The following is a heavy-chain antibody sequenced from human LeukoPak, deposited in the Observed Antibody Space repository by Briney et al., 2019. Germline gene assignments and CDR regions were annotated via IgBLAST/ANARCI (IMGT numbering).Heavy chain of an antibody. J-gene: IGHJ4*02. CDR1: GFIFSNYA. CDR3: VKGKGIAVTSLDY. Sequence: GGSLRLSCSASGFIFSNYAMHWVRQAPGKGLEYVSSISSNGGSTYYADSVKGRFTISRDNSKNTLYLQMSSLRAEDTAVYYCVKGKGIAVTSLDYWGQGTLVTVSS. D-gene: IGHD6-19*01. CDR2: ISSNGGST. V-gene: IGHV3-64D*06.